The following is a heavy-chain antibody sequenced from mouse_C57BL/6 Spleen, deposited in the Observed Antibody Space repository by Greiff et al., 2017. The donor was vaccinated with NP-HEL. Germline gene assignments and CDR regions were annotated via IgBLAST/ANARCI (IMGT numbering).Heavy chain of an antibody. J-gene: IGHJ4*01. V-gene: IGHV5-6*01. D-gene: IGHD2-3*01. Sequence: EVKLMESGGDLVKPGGSLKLSCAASGFTFSSYGMSWVRQTPDTRLEWVATISSGGSYTYYPESVTGRFTISRDNAKNTLYLQMSSLKSEDTAMYYCSRASDGYMDYWGQGTSVTVSS. CDR2: ISSGGSYT. CDR3: SRASDGYMDY. CDR1: GFTFSSYG.